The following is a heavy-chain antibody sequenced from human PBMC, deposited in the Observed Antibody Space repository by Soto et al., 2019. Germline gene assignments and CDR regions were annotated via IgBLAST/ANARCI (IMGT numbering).Heavy chain of an antibody. Sequence: SQTLSLTCVISGDSVSSNSAGWNWIRQSPSRGLEWLGRTYYKSKWNNDYALSVKSRITINPDTSKNQFSLHLYSVTPEDTAVYYCTGITWFRGMDVWGQGTPVTISS. CDR1: GDSVSSNSAG. D-gene: IGHD3-10*01. V-gene: IGHV6-1*01. CDR3: TGITWFRGMDV. J-gene: IGHJ6*02. CDR2: TYYKSKWNN.